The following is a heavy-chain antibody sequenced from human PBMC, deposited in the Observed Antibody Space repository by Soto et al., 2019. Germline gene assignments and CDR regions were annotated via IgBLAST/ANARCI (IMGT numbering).Heavy chain of an antibody. CDR2: ISYDGSNK. J-gene: IGHJ6*02. Sequence: ESGGGVVQPGRSLRLSCAASGFTFSSYAMHWVRQAPGKGLEWVAVISYDGSNKYYADSVKGRFTISRDNSKNTLYLQMNSLRAEDTAVYYCARDCSGGSCYSVRPNYYYYGMDVWGQGTTVIVSS. CDR1: GFTFSSYA. CDR3: ARDCSGGSCYSVRPNYYYYGMDV. D-gene: IGHD2-15*01. V-gene: IGHV3-30-3*01.